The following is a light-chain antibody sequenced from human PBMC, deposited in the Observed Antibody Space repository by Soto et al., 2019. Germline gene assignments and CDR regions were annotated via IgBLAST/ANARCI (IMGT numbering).Light chain of an antibody. CDR3: QTWGTGIVV. Sequence: QLVLTQSPSASASLGASVKLTCTLSSGHSSYAIAWHQQQPEKGPRYLMKLNSDGSHNKGDGIPDRFSGSSSGAERYLTISSLQSEDEADYYCQTWGTGIVVLGGGTKLTVL. CDR2: LNSDGSH. CDR1: SGHSSYA. V-gene: IGLV4-69*01. J-gene: IGLJ2*01.